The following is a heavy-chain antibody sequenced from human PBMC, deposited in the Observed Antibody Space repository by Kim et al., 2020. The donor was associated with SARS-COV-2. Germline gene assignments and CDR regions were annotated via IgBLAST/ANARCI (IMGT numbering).Heavy chain of an antibody. CDR3: ARLSSLPYGSFDP. V-gene: IGHV4-39*01. Sequence: SETLSLTCTVSGGSISSSSYYWGWIRQPPGKGLEWIGSIYYSGSTYYNPSLKSRVTISVDTSKNQFSLKLSSVTAADTAVYYCARLSSLPYGSFDPWGQGTLVTVSS. D-gene: IGHD3-10*01. J-gene: IGHJ5*02. CDR1: GGSISSSSYY. CDR2: IYYSGST.